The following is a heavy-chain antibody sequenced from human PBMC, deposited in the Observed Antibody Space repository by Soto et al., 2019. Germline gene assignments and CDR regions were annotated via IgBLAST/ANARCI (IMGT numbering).Heavy chain of an antibody. Sequence: PXESVKISFKGSGYSWTSYWISWVGRIPGKGLEWMGRIDPSDSYTNYSPSFQGHVTISADKSISTAYLQWSSLKASDTAMYYCARDQMATIEYYFDYWGQGTLVTVS. CDR1: GYSWTSYW. D-gene: IGHD5-12*01. CDR2: IDPSDSYT. J-gene: IGHJ4*02. CDR3: ARDQMATIEYYFDY. V-gene: IGHV5-10-1*01.